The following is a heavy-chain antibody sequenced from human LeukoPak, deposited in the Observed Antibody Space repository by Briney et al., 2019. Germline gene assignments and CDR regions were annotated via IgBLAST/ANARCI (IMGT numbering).Heavy chain of an antibody. Sequence: SQTLSLTCTVSGGSISSGGYYWSWIRQHPGKGLEWIGYIYYSGSTYYNPSLKSRVTISVDTSKNQFSLKLSSVTAADPAVYYWARNSGGNNEFDYGAREPLVPVP. V-gene: IGHV4-31*03. CDR1: GGSISSGGYY. CDR2: IYYSGST. CDR3: ARNSGGNNEFDY. D-gene: IGHD2-15*01. J-gene: IGHJ4*02.